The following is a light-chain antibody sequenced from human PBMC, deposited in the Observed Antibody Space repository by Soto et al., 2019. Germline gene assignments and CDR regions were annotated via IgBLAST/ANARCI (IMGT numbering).Light chain of an antibody. CDR3: QQYGRSPFT. CDR1: QSVSSNN. Sequence: EIVLTQSPGTLSLSPGERATLSCRASQSVSSNNLAWYQQRPGQAPRVVIYGASTRATGIPERFSGSGSGTDFTLTISXLXXXXXXXYYCQQYGRSPFTFGPGTXXDIK. CDR2: GAS. V-gene: IGKV3-20*01. J-gene: IGKJ3*01.